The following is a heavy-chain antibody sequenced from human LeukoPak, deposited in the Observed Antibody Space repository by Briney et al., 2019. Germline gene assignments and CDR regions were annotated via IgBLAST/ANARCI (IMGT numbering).Heavy chain of an antibody. CDR1: AFIFSGHW. Sequence: GGSLRLSCEGSAFIFSGHWMNWVRQTPGKGLEWVASIKEDGSERQYVDSVKDRFSISRDNTKGSLFLQLNSLRAEDTAVYYCASGGTVTTGEYGMDVWGQGTTVTVSS. V-gene: IGHV3-7*03. D-gene: IGHD4-17*01. CDR3: ASGGTVTTGEYGMDV. CDR2: IKEDGSER. J-gene: IGHJ6*02.